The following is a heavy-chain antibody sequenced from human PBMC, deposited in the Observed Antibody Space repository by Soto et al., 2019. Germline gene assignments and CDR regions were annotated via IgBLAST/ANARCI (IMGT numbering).Heavy chain of an antibody. CDR1: GFSLSTSGVG. CDR3: ARPYSSGWYYRY. V-gene: IGHV2-5*02. Sequence: QITLKESGPTLVKPTQTLTLTCTFSGFSLSTSGVGVGWIRQPPGKALEWLALIYWDDDKRYSPSLKNRLTITKDTSKNQVVLTMTNMDPVDTATYYCARPYSSGWYYRYWGQGTLVTVSS. J-gene: IGHJ4*02. D-gene: IGHD6-19*01. CDR2: IYWDDDK.